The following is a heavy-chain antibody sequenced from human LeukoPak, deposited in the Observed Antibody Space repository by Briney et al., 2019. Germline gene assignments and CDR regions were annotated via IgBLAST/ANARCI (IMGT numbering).Heavy chain of an antibody. Sequence: ASVKVSCKASGYTFTGYYMHWVRQAPGQGLEWMGWINPNSGGTNYAQKFQGWVTMTRDTSISTAYMELGRLRSDDTAVYYCARAHQMGEGGGGGGFDPWGQGTLVTVSS. CDR3: ARAHQMGEGGGGGGFDP. J-gene: IGHJ5*02. V-gene: IGHV1-2*04. D-gene: IGHD3-16*01. CDR1: GYTFTGYY. CDR2: INPNSGGT.